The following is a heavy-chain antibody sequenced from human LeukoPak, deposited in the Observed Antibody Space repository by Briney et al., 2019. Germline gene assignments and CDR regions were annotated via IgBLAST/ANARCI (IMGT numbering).Heavy chain of an antibody. V-gene: IGHV3-30-3*01. J-gene: IGHJ5*02. D-gene: IGHD6-19*01. CDR1: GFTFSSYA. Sequence: GRSLRLSCAASGFTFSSYAMHWVRQAPGKGLEWVAVISYDGSNKYYADSVKGRFTISRDNSKNTLYLQMNSLRAEDTAVYYCAGESPPVKYSSGWYVSWFDPWGQGTLVTVSS. CDR2: ISYDGSNK. CDR3: AGESPPVKYSSGWYVSWFDP.